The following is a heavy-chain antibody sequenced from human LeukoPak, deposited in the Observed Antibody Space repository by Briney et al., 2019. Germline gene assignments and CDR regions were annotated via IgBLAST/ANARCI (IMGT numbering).Heavy chain of an antibody. CDR3: ARGYSSSWYGPND. J-gene: IGHJ4*02. CDR2: ISSSSSYI. CDR1: GFTFSSYS. Sequence: GGSLRLSCAASGFTFSSYSMNWVRQAPGKGLEWVSSISSSSSYIYYADSVKGRFTVSRDNAKNSLYLQMNSLRAEDTAVYYCARGYSSSWYGPNDWGQGTLVTVSS. V-gene: IGHV3-21*01. D-gene: IGHD6-13*01.